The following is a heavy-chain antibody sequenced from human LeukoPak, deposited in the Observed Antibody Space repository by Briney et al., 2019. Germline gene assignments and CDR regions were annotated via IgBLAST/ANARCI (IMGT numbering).Heavy chain of an antibody. CDR3: ARKGDGDNSGYFDL. Sequence: SETLSLTCSVSGGSISSSSYYWGWLRQPPGKGLEWIRSIFFSGSTYYNPSLKSRVTISVDTSKNQFSLILSSMTAADTAVYYCARKGDGDNSGYFDLWGRGTLVTVSS. D-gene: IGHD5-24*01. CDR1: GGSISSSSYY. J-gene: IGHJ2*01. V-gene: IGHV4-39*01. CDR2: IFFSGST.